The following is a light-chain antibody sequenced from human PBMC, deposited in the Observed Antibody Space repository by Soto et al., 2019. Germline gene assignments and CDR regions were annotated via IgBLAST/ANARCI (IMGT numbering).Light chain of an antibody. Sequence: HSVLTQPPSASGSPGQSVTISCTGTSSDVGGYNYVSWYQQHPGKAPKLMIYEVTKRPSGVPDRFSGSKSGNTASLTVSGLQAEDEADYFCSSYAGSNNLFGGGTKVTVL. CDR1: SSDVGGYNY. CDR2: EVT. V-gene: IGLV2-8*01. CDR3: SSYAGSNNL. J-gene: IGLJ2*01.